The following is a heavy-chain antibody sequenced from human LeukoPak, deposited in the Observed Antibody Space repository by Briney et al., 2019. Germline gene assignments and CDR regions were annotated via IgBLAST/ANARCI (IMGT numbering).Heavy chain of an antibody. CDR1: GLTFSSYA. D-gene: IGHD1-7*01. Sequence: GGSLRLSCAASGLTFSSYAMSWVRQVPGKGLEWVGQTVSEIDGGTTDYATPVKGRFTISRDDSKSTLYLQMNSLKIEDTAVYYCTTDEDWNYARKDVWGQGATVIVSS. CDR2: TVSEIDGGTT. J-gene: IGHJ6*02. CDR3: TTDEDWNYARKDV. V-gene: IGHV3-15*04.